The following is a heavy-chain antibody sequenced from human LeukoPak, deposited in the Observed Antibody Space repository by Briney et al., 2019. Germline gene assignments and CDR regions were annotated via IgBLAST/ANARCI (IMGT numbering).Heavy chain of an antibody. J-gene: IGHJ4*02. CDR2: IIPIFGTA. V-gene: IGHV1-69*05. Sequence: SVKVSCKASGGTFISYAISWVRQAPGQGLEWMGRIIPIFGTANYAQKFQGRVTITTDESTSTAYMELSSLRSEDTAVYYCARSARNRKQWLDEYYFDYWGQGTLVTVSS. D-gene: IGHD6-19*01. CDR3: ARSARNRKQWLDEYYFDY. CDR1: GGTFISYA.